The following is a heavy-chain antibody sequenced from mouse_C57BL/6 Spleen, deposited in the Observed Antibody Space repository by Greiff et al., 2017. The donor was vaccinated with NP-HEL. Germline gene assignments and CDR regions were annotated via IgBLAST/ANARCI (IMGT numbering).Heavy chain of an antibody. D-gene: IGHD4-1*01. V-gene: IGHV5-6*01. CDR1: GFTFSSYG. CDR3: ARPLTGTGGYYFDY. Sequence: EVQGVESGGDLVKPGGSLKLSCAASGFTFSSYGMSWVRQTPDKRLEWVATISSGGSYTYYPDGVKGRFTISRDNAKNTLYLQMRRLKSEDTAMYYCARPLTGTGGYYFDYWGQGTTLTVSS. CDR2: ISSGGSYT. J-gene: IGHJ2*01.